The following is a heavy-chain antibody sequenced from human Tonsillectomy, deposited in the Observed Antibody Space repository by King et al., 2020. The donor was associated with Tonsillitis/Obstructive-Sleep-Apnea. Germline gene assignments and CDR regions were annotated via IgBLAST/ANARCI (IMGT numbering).Heavy chain of an antibody. CDR1: GFTFSDYY. V-gene: IGHV3-11*06. J-gene: IGHJ4*02. D-gene: IGHD3-3*01. Sequence: QLVESGGGLVKPGGSLRLSCAASGFTFSDYYMSWIRQAPGKGLEWVSYISHSSSFTNYAGPVKGRFSISRHNAKNSLYLQMNSLRAEDTAVYYCARTKESGNFASVCFDLWGQGTLVTVSS. CDR2: ISHSSSFT. CDR3: ARTKESGNFASVCFDL.